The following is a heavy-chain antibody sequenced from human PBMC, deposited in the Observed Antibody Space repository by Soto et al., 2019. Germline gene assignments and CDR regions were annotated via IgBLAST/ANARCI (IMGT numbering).Heavy chain of an antibody. J-gene: IGHJ4*02. CDR2: IFPTDSTT. CDR1: GYSFASYW. D-gene: IGHD2-2*03. Sequence: PGESLKISCKVSGYSFASYWIGWVRQMPGKGLEWMGMIFPTDSTTTYSPSFQGQVTISADKSTSTGYLQWSSLKASDTAMYYCARAVVGYCSSASCPADCWGQGTLVTVSS. V-gene: IGHV5-51*01. CDR3: ARAVVGYCSSASCPADC.